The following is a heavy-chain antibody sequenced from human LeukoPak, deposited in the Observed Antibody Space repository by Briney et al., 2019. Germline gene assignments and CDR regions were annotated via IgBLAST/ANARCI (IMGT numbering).Heavy chain of an antibody. CDR1: GGSISSGGYF. J-gene: IGHJ4*02. Sequence: PSQTLSLTCTVSGGSISSGGYFWSWIRQHPGKGLEWIGYIYCSGSTYYSPSLKSRVTISVDTSKNQFSPKLNSVTAADTAVYYCASLSGFYLDWGQGTLVTVSS. D-gene: IGHD3-22*01. V-gene: IGHV4-31*03. CDR2: IYCSGST. CDR3: ASLSGFYLD.